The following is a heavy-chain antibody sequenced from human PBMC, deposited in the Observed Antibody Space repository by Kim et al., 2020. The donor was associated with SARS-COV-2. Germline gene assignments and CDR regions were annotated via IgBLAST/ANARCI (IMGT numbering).Heavy chain of an antibody. D-gene: IGHD6-19*01. Sequence: GGSLRLSCAASGFIFSTYDMNWVRQAPGKGLEWVSSISYSGNNMYYADALKGRFTISRDNAKNSLDLQMNSLRVEDTAVYYCMRGESHNTGWWASNYYGRDVWGQGTTVTVSS. J-gene: IGHJ6*02. CDR1: GFIFSTYD. V-gene: IGHV3-21*01. CDR3: MRGESHNTGWWASNYYGRDV. CDR2: ISYSGNNM.